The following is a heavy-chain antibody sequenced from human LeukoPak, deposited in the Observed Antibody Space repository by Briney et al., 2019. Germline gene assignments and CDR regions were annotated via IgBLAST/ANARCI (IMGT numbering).Heavy chain of an antibody. Sequence: GGSLRLSCAASGFTFSNAWMSWVRQAPGKGLEWVGRIKSKTEGGTTDYAAPVKGRFTISRDDSKNTLYLQMNSLKTEDTAVYYCTXDXXSWGDAFXIWGQGTMVTVSS. CDR1: GFTFSNAW. D-gene: IGHD7-27*01. V-gene: IGHV3-15*01. CDR3: TXDXXSWGDAFXI. CDR2: IKSKTEGGTT. J-gene: IGHJ3*02.